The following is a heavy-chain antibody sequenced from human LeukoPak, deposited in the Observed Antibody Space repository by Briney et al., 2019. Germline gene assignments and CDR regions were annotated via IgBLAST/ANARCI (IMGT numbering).Heavy chain of an antibody. J-gene: IGHJ6*02. CDR2: IRSKAYGGTT. CDR1: GFTFGDYA. Sequence: GGSLRLSCTASGFTFGDYAMSWFRRAPGKGLEWVGFIRSKAYGGTTEYAASVKGRFTISRDDSKSIAYLQMNSLKTEDTAVYYCTRDDYDFWSGYFYYYYGMDVWGQGTTVTVSS. V-gene: IGHV3-49*03. CDR3: TRDDYDFWSGYFYYYYGMDV. D-gene: IGHD3-3*01.